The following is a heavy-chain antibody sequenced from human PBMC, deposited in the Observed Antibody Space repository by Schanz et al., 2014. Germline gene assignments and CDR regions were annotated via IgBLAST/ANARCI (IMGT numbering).Heavy chain of an antibody. CDR2: ISGRGDST. V-gene: IGHV3-23*04. Sequence: EVRLVESGGGLVEPGGSLRLSCSGSGFTFSEVYMSWVRQPPGKGLEWVSLISGRGDSTHYADSVKGRFTISRDNSRKTLSLQMNSLRAEDTAVYYCAKHRHYADNNGYPGIDYWGQGTLVTVS. CDR3: AKHRHYADNNGYPGIDY. J-gene: IGHJ4*02. D-gene: IGHD3-16*01. CDR1: GFTFSEVY.